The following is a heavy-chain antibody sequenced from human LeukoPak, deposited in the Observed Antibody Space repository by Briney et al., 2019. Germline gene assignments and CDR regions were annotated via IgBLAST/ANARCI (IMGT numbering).Heavy chain of an antibody. D-gene: IGHD5-12*01. V-gene: IGHV5-10-1*01. J-gene: IGHJ6*02. CDR2: IDPSDSYT. CDR1: GYSFTSYW. Sequence: GESLKISCKGSGYSFTSYWISWVRQMPGKGLEWMGRIDPSDSYTSYSPSFQGHVTISADKSISTAYLQWSSLKASDTAMYYCARHPIVATDYYYGMDVWGQGTTVTVSS. CDR3: ARHPIVATDYYYGMDV.